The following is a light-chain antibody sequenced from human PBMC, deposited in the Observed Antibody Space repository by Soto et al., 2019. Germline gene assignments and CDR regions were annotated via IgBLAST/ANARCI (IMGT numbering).Light chain of an antibody. CDR3: QQYNPWPRT. J-gene: IGKJ1*01. CDR2: GAS. Sequence: EIVMTQSPATLSVSPGQGAILSCGASQPISRNLAWYQQTPGQAPRPLIYGASTRATDIPGRFSGGGSGTEGTITISSLQSEDFQIYFCQQYNPWPRTFGQGTKVDI. CDR1: QPISRN. V-gene: IGKV3-15*01.